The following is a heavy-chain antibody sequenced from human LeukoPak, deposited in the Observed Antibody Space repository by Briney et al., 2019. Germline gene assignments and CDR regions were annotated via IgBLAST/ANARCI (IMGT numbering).Heavy chain of an antibody. V-gene: IGHV1-8*01. Sequence: GASVKVSCKASGYIFAGYEINWVRQSAGQGLEWMGWMNHNKDNTGYAQKFQGRVTMTSNTSITTAYMELSSLRSDDTAVYYCARVTYGEVDYWGKGTLV. CDR2: MNHNKDNT. CDR3: ARVTYGEVDY. J-gene: IGHJ4*02. CDR1: GYIFAGYE. D-gene: IGHD4-17*01.